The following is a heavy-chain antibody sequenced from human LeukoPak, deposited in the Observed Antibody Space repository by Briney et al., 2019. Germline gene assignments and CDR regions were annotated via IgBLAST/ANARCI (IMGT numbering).Heavy chain of an antibody. CDR2: IYHSGGT. CDR3: AREEAVVVPAAIYGWFDP. CDR1: GYSISSGYY. D-gene: IGHD2-2*02. J-gene: IGHJ5*02. V-gene: IGHV4-38-2*02. Sequence: SETLSLTCTVSGYSISSGYYWGWIRQPPGKGLQWIGYIYHSGGTYYNPSLKSRVTISVDRSKNQFSLKLSSVTAADTAVYYCAREEAVVVPAAIYGWFDPWGQGTLVTVSS.